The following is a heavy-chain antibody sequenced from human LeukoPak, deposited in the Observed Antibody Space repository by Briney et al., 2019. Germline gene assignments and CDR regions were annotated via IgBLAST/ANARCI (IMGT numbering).Heavy chain of an antibody. CDR2: ISYDGSNN. J-gene: IGHJ4*02. V-gene: IGHV3-30-3*01. Sequence: PGGSLRLSCVAPGFSFSNCPMHWVRQAPGKGLEWVAVISYDGSNNYYADSVKGRFTISRDNSKNTLYLQMNSLRAEDTAVYYCAKDEGGITMIEPNYYFDYWGQGTLVTVSP. CDR3: AKDEGGITMIEPNYYFDY. CDR1: GFSFSNCP. D-gene: IGHD3-22*01.